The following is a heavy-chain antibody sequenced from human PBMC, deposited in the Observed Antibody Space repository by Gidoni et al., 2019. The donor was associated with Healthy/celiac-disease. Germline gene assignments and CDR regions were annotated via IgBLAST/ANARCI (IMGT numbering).Heavy chain of an antibody. CDR1: GYSFTSYW. Sequence: EVQLVQSGAEVKKPGESLMISCKGSGYSFTSYWIGWVRQMPGQGLGGMGVIYPGDSDTRYSPSFQGQVTISADKSISTAYLQWSSLKASDTAMYYCAREFTVTNRGYFDYWGQGTLVTVSS. D-gene: IGHD4-17*01. V-gene: IGHV5-51*03. CDR2: IYPGDSDT. J-gene: IGHJ4*02. CDR3: AREFTVTNRGYFDY.